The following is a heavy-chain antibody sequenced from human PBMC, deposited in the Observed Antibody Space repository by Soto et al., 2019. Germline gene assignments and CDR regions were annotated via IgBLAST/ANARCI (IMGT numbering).Heavy chain of an antibody. CDR3: ARERNYDSSGYSYYYGMDV. CDR2: IYYSGST. Sequence: QVQLQESGPGLVKPSQTLSLTCTVSGGSISSGGYYWSWIRQHPGKGLEWIGYIYYSGSTYYNPSLKSRVTISVDTSKNPFALKLSSVTAADTAVYYCARERNYDSSGYSYYYGMDVWGQGTTVTVSS. CDR1: GGSISSGGYY. J-gene: IGHJ6*02. V-gene: IGHV4-31*03. D-gene: IGHD3-22*01.